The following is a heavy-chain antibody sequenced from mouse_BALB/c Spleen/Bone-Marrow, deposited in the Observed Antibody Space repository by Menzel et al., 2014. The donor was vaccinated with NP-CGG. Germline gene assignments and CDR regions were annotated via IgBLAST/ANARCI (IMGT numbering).Heavy chain of an antibody. CDR2: INPYKGGT. D-gene: IGHD2-2*01. V-gene: IGHV1-31*01. Sequence: AQLQQSGPELVKPGASLKISCKTFGYSFTGYTINWVKQSPGKNLEWIGFINPYKGGTSYNQQFQDTAPLTVVKSSSTAYLELLSLTSVDPAVNYCARYSDGYEDGEYWVQGPARTV. J-gene: IGHJ2*01. CDR3: ARYSDGYEDGEY. CDR1: GYSFTGYT.